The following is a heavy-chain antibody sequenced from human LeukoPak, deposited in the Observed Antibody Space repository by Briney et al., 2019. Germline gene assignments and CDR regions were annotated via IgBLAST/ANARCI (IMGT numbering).Heavy chain of an antibody. CDR1: GFTVSSNY. D-gene: IGHD3-10*01. V-gene: IGHV3-66*02. Sequence: QPGGSLRLSCAASGFTVSSNYMGWVRQAPGKGLEWVSVIYSGGSTYYADSVKGRFTISRDNSKNTLYLQMNSLRAEDTAVYYCARGMVRGVIDFLDYWGQGTLVTVSS. J-gene: IGHJ4*02. CDR3: ARGMVRGVIDFLDY. CDR2: IYSGGST.